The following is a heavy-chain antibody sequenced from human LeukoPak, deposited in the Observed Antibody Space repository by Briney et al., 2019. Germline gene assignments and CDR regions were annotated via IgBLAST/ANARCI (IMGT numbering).Heavy chain of an antibody. CDR1: GGSISSYY. J-gene: IGHJ6*02. CDR3: ARIRVPPYYGMDV. V-gene: IGHV4-39*01. D-gene: IGHD3-10*01. CDR2: IYYSGCT. Sequence: PSETLSLTCTVSGGSISSYYWSWIRQPPGKGLEWIGSIYYSGCTYYNPSLKSRVTISVDTSKNQFSLKLSSVTAADTAVYYCARIRVPPYYGMDVWGQGTTVTVSS.